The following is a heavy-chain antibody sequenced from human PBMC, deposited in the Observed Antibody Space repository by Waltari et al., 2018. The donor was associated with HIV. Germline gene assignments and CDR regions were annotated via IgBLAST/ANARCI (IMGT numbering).Heavy chain of an antibody. D-gene: IGHD3-10*01. Sequence: EVRLVESVGALVQPGASLNISCAASRLTSRNPWIHWLPQDPGKGLVWFSRINTGGTTTTYADSVRGRFTISRDNAKSTLDLQMNSLKADDTAVYYCARANVFLRFGEFSNYGMDVWGQGTMVTVSS. CDR3: ARANVFLRFGEFSNYGMDV. J-gene: IGHJ6*02. CDR1: RLTSRNPW. CDR2: INTGGTTT. V-gene: IGHV3-74*01.